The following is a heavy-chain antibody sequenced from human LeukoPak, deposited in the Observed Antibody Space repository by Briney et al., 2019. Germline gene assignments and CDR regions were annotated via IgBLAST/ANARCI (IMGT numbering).Heavy chain of an antibody. V-gene: IGHV3-21*01. D-gene: IGHD3-3*02. CDR2: ISSSSSYI. CDR1: GFTFSSYR. CDR3: AREPSISPHAFEI. Sequence: GGSLRLSCAASGFTFSSYRMNWVRQAPGKGLEWVSSISSSSSYIYYADSVKGRFTISRDNAKNSLYLQMNSLRAEDTAVYYCAREPSISPHAFEIWGQGTMVTVSS. J-gene: IGHJ3*02.